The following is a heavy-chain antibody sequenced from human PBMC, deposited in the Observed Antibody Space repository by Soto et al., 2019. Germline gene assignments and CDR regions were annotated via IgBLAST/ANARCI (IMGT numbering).Heavy chain of an antibody. CDR2: INPNSGGT. D-gene: IGHD3-22*01. J-gene: IGHJ6*02. Sequence: ASVRVSCKASGYTFTGYYMHWVRQAPGQGLEWMGWINPNSGGTNYAQKFQGWVTMTRDTSISTAYMELSRLRSDDTAVYYCARFLEFYYDCSGYSDYYGMDVWGQGTTVTVSS. CDR1: GYTFTGYY. V-gene: IGHV1-2*04. CDR3: ARFLEFYYDCSGYSDYYGMDV.